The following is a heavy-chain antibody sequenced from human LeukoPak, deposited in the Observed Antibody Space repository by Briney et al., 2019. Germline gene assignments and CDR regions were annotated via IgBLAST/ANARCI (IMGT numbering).Heavy chain of an antibody. V-gene: IGHV3-21*01. CDR2: IGPTGTDR. CDR3: ATETIGRHYDY. J-gene: IGHJ4*02. Sequence: PRGSLRLSCAASGFTFSSCGFNWVRQAPGKGLEWVSSIGPTGTDRYYADSVRGRFTISRDNAKNSMYLQMDSLRDEDTAVYYCATETIGRHYDYWGQGTLVTVSS. CDR1: GFTFSSCG. D-gene: IGHD1-14*01.